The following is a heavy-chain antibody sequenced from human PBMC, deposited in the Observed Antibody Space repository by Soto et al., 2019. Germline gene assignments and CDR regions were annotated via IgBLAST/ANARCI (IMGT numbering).Heavy chain of an antibody. CDR1: GFTFSNYA. CDR3: ARTQYYYVSGSYFAY. J-gene: IGHJ4*02. D-gene: IGHD3-10*01. V-gene: IGHV3-23*01. Sequence: PGGSLRLSCAASGFTFSNYAMSWVRQAPGKGLEWVSDVSGSGGTTNYADSVKGRLTISRDNFKNTLYLQMNSLRAEDTAVYYCARTQYYYVSGSYFAYWGQGALVTVPQ. CDR2: VSGSGGTT.